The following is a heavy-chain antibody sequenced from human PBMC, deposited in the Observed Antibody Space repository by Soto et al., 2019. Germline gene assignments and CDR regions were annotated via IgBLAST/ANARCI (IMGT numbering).Heavy chain of an antibody. CDR1: GFTFSNYA. CDR3: ANGDYFSYGMDV. J-gene: IGHJ6*02. V-gene: IGHV3-30-3*01. Sequence: PGGSLRLSCVASGFTFSNYARHWVRQVPGKGLEWVAVVSSSTTNKFYADSVKGRFTISRDNSMNTLYLQMNSLRPEDTAVYYCANGDYFSYGMDVWGQGTTVTVYS. CDR2: VSSSTTNK. D-gene: IGHD4-17*01.